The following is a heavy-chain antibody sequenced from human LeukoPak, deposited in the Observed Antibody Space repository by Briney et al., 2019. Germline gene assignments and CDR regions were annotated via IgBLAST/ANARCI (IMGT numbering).Heavy chain of an antibody. Sequence: GGSLRLSCAASGFTYSSYAMSWVRQAPGKGLEWVSAISGSGGSTYYADSVKGRFTISRDNSKNTLYLQMNSLRAEDTAVYYCASYRLELPDYWGRGTLVTVSS. J-gene: IGHJ4*02. CDR3: ASYRLELPDY. V-gene: IGHV3-23*01. CDR2: ISGSGGST. CDR1: GFTYSSYA. D-gene: IGHD1-7*01.